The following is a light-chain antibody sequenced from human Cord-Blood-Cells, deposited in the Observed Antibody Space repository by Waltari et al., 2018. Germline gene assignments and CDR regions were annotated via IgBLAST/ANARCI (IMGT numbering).Light chain of an antibody. Sequence: SYDLTQPPSVPVSPGQTARITCSGDALPKQYAFWYQQKPGQAPVLVIYKDSERPSGIPERFSGSSSGTTVTLTISGVQAEDEADYYCQSADSSGTYKVFGGGTKLTVL. CDR2: KDS. CDR3: QSADSSGTYKV. V-gene: IGLV3-25*03. J-gene: IGLJ3*02. CDR1: ALPKQY.